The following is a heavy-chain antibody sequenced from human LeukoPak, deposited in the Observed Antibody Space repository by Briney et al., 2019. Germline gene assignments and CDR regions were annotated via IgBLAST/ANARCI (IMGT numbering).Heavy chain of an antibody. Sequence: GGSLRLSCAASGFTFSSYAMHWVRQAPGKGLEWVAVISYDGSNEYYADSVKGRFTISRDNSKNTLYLQMNSLRAEDTAVYYCARGPAYYDSSGYLDYWGQGTLVTVSS. CDR3: ARGPAYYDSSGYLDY. J-gene: IGHJ4*02. V-gene: IGHV3-30*04. CDR1: GFTFSSYA. CDR2: ISYDGSNE. D-gene: IGHD3-22*01.